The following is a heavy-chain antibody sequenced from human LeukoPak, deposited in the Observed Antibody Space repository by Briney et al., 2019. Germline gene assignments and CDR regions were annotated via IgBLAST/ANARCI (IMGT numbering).Heavy chain of an antibody. J-gene: IGHJ6*03. Sequence: SVKVSCKASGGTFSSYAISWVRQAPGQGLEWMGGIIPIFGTANYAQKFQGRVTIIADESTSTAYMELSSLRSEDTAVYYCASLSYYYYYMDVWGKGTTVTVSS. CDR2: IIPIFGTA. CDR3: ASLSYYYYYMDV. V-gene: IGHV1-69*13. CDR1: GGTFSSYA.